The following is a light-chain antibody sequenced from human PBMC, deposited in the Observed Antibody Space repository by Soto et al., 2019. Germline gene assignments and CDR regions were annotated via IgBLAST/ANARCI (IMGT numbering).Light chain of an antibody. J-gene: IGKJ1*01. CDR2: KAS. CDR1: QTISSW. V-gene: IGKV1-5*03. CDR3: QQYNSLG. Sequence: IRMLMSPCSLPAPLGDSVPIICRASQTISSWLAWYQQKPGKAPKLLIYKASTLKSGVPSRFSGSGSGTEFTLTIISLQPDDFATYYCQQYNSLGFGQGTKVDIK.